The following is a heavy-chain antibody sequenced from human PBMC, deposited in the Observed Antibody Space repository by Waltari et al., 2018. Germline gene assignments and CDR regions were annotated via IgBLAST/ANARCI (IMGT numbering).Heavy chain of an antibody. D-gene: IGHD4-4*01. V-gene: IGHV4-38-2*01. Sequence: QVQLQESGPGLVKPSETLSLTCAVSGYSISSGYYWDWIRQPPGRGLEWIGSMYQSGSAYYNPSLRSRVTISIDTSKNQFSLKLSSVTAADTAMYYCARGNREFDYWGQGTLVTVSS. CDR1: GYSISSGYY. CDR2: MYQSGSA. CDR3: ARGNREFDY. J-gene: IGHJ4*02.